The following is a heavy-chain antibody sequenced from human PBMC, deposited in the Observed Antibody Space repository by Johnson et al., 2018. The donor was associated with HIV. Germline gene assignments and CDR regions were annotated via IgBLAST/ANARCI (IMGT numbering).Heavy chain of an antibody. CDR2: ISYDGNNK. CDR3: AKDTGAVGVVVVAAITPPAFDI. D-gene: IGHD2-15*01. Sequence: VQLVESGGGVVQPGRSLRLSCAASGFTFSNYAMHWVRQAPGKGLEWVAVISYDGNNKYYADSVKGRFTISRDNSKNTLYLQMNSLRAEDTALYYCAKDTGAVGVVVVAAITPPAFDIWGQGTMVTVSS. J-gene: IGHJ3*02. V-gene: IGHV3-30*04. CDR1: GFTFSNYA.